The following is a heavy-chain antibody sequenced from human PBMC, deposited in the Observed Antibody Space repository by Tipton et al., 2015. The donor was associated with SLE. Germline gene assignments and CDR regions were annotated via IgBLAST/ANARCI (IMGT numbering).Heavy chain of an antibody. CDR1: GFTFSSYT. CDR2: ISYDGSNK. Sequence: SLRLSCAASGFTFSSYTMHWVRQAPGKGLEWVAVISYDGSNKYYADSVKGRFTISRDNAKNTLYLQMNSLRAEDTAVYYCARQNTIGWARDYMDVWGEGTTVTVSS. J-gene: IGHJ6*03. V-gene: IGHV3-30*04. D-gene: IGHD6-19*01. CDR3: ARQNTIGWARDYMDV.